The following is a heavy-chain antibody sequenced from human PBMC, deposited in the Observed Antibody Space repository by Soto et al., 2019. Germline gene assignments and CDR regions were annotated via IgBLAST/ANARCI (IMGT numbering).Heavy chain of an antibody. V-gene: IGHV3-9*01. J-gene: IGHJ4*02. Sequence: LRLSCAASGFTFYEYAMHWVRQVPGKGLEWVSGITWNSGTRGYADSVKGRFTISRDNAKNSLYLEMTSLRPEDTAFYHCAKDGGGYAYNYELDSWGQGTLVTVSS. CDR1: GFTFYEYA. CDR3: AKDGGGYAYNYELDS. CDR2: ITWNSGTR. D-gene: IGHD3-16*01.